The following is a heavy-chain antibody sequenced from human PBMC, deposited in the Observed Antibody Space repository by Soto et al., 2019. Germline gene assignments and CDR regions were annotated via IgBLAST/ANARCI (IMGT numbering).Heavy chain of an antibody. CDR2: IKQDGSEK. CDR3: ARDSSGALDGYYYYYMDV. V-gene: IGHV3-7*01. D-gene: IGHD3-10*01. J-gene: IGHJ6*03. Sequence: GGSLRLSCAASGFTFSSYWMSWVRQAPGKGLEWVANIKQDGSEKYYVDSVKGRFTISRDNAKNSLYLQMNSLRAEDTAVYYCARDSSGALDGYYYYYMDVWGKGTTVTVSS. CDR1: GFTFSSYW.